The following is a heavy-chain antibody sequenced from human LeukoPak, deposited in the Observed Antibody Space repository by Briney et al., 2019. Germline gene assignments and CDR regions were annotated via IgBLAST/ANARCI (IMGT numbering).Heavy chain of an antibody. J-gene: IGHJ4*02. Sequence: GGSLRLSCAASGFTFSSYEMNWVRQAPGKGLEWVSYISSSGSTIYYADSVQGRFTISRDNSKNTLYLQMNSLRAEDAAVYYCARDAGYCSGGSCYPGQFDYWGQGTLVTVSS. CDR2: ISSSGSTI. D-gene: IGHD2-15*01. CDR3: ARDAGYCSGGSCYPGQFDY. CDR1: GFTFSSYE. V-gene: IGHV3-48*03.